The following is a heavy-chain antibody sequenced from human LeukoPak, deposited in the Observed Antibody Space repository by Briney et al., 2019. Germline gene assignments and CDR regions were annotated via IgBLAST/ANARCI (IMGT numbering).Heavy chain of an antibody. J-gene: IGHJ4*02. V-gene: IGHV3-7*01. Sequence: GGSLRLSCAASGFTFSSYAMSWVRQAPGKGLEWVANINQDESKKYYVDSVKGRFTIPRDNAKNSLYLQMSSLRAEDTAVYYCARDHAYRTDYWGQGTLVTVSS. CDR1: GFTFSSYA. CDR2: INQDESKK. D-gene: IGHD2-2*01. CDR3: ARDHAYRTDY.